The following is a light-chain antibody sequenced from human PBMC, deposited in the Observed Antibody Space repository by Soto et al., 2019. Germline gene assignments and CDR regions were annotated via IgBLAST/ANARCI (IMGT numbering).Light chain of an antibody. CDR2: MTS. CDR3: TAWDDSLSGPV. CDR1: SSNIGINN. V-gene: IGLV1-47*01. J-gene: IGLJ2*01. Sequence: QSVLTQTPSASGTPGQRVTISCSGSSSNIGINNVYWYKQLPGTAPKLLIYMTSRRPSGVTDRFSASKSGTSATLAISGLRADDEADYYCTAWDDSLSGPVFGGGTKLTVL.